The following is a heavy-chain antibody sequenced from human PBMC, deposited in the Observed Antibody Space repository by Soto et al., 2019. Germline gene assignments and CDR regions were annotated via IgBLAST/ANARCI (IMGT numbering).Heavy chain of an antibody. CDR3: ARGRGKTPVYYYYGMDV. D-gene: IGHD4-17*01. Sequence: ASVKVSCRASGYTFTSYDINWVRQATGQGLEWMGWMNPNSGNTGYAQKFQGRVTMTRNTSISTAYMELSSLRSEDTAVYYCARGRGKTPVYYYYGMDVWGQGTTVTVSS. CDR2: MNPNSGNT. J-gene: IGHJ6*02. V-gene: IGHV1-8*01. CDR1: GYTFTSYD.